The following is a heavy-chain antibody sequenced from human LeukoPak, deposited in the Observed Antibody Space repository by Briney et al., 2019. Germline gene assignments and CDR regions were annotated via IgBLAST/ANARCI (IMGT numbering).Heavy chain of an antibody. J-gene: IGHJ4*02. Sequence: GGSLRLSCAASGFTFSSYNMNWVRQAPGKGLEWVSYIDSSGNIMHYADSVKGRFTISRDNSKNTLYLQMNSLRAEDTAVYYCAKGRRTGFVDYWGQGALVTVSS. D-gene: IGHD1-1*01. CDR3: AKGRRTGFVDY. V-gene: IGHV3-48*01. CDR2: IDSSGNIM. CDR1: GFTFSSYN.